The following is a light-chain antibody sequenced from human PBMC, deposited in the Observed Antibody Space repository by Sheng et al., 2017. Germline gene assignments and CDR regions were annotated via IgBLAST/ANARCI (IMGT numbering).Light chain of an antibody. CDR1: QSISSY. Sequence: DIQMTQSPSSLSASVGDRVTITCRASQSISSYLNWYQXKPGKAPKLLIYAASSLQSGVPSRFSGSGSGTDFTLTISSLQPEDFATYYCQQSYSTLITFGQGNTTGD. J-gene: IGKJ5*01. CDR3: QQSYSTLIT. CDR2: AAS. V-gene: IGKV1-39*01.